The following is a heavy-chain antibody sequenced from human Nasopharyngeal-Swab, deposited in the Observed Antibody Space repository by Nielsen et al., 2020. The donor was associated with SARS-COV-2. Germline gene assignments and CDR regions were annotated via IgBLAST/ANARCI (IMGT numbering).Heavy chain of an antibody. CDR2: ISSSGSTI. D-gene: IGHD4/OR15-4a*01. V-gene: IGHV3-48*03. J-gene: IGHJ6*02. CDR3: AKDGGLTTFSYYYYYGMDV. Sequence: GESLKISCAASGFTFSSYEMNWVRQAPGKGLEWVSYISSSGSTIYYADSVKGRFTISRDNAKNTLYLQMNSLRAEDTAVYYCAKDGGLTTFSYYYYYGMDVWGQGTTVTVSS. CDR1: GFTFSSYE.